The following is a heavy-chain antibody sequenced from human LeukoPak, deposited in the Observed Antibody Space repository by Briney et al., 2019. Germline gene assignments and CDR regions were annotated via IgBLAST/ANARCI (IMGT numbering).Heavy chain of an antibody. D-gene: IGHD5-24*01. V-gene: IGHV4-34*01. CDR1: GGSFSGYY. CDR3: ARDGYNSGVY. J-gene: IGHJ4*02. Sequence: KPSETLSLTCAVYGGSFSGYYWSWIRQPPGKGLEWIGEINHSGSTNYNPSLKSRVTISVDTSKNQFSLKLSTVTAADTAVYYCARDGYNSGVYWGQGTLVTVSS. CDR2: INHSGST.